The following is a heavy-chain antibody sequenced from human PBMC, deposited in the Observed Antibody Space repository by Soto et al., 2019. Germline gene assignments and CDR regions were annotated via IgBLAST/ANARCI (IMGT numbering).Heavy chain of an antibody. CDR1: GGSISSGGYY. V-gene: IGHV4-31*03. Sequence: TLSLTCTVSGGSISSGGYYWSWIRQHPGKGLEWIGYIYYSGSTSYNQSLKSRVTISVDTSKSQFSLKLSSVTAADTAMYYCARGGYYFSYGMDVWGQGTTVTVSS. J-gene: IGHJ6*02. CDR2: IYYSGST. CDR3: ARGGYYFSYGMDV.